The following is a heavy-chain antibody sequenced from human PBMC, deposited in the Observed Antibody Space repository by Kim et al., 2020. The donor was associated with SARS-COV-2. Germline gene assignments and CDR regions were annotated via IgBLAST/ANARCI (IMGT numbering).Heavy chain of an antibody. J-gene: IGHJ6*02. CDR3: VKGHGSGSFSGIYFYYGMDA. D-gene: IGHD3-10*01. Sequence: GGSLRLSCAASGFYFDDYAMHWVRQAPGKGLEWVSGVSWNSVTIAYADSVKGRFTISRDNAKYSLYLQMDSLRPEDTAFYYCVKGHGSGSFSGIYFYYGMDAWGQGTTVTVSS. V-gene: IGHV3-9*01. CDR1: GFYFDDYA. CDR2: VSWNSVTI.